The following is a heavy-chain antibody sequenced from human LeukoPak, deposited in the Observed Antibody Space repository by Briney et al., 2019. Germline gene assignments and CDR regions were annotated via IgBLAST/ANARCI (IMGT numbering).Heavy chain of an antibody. CDR2: INPNSGDT. J-gene: IGHJ4*02. CDR1: GYTITGYY. Sequence: ASVKVSCKASGYTITGYYIHWVRQAPGQGLEWMGWINPNSGDTNYAQKFRGRVTMTRDTSNRTSYMELSRLGSDDTALYYCASCYYDSSGYYYFDYWGQGTLVTVSS. V-gene: IGHV1-2*02. D-gene: IGHD3-22*01. CDR3: ASCYYDSSGYYYFDY.